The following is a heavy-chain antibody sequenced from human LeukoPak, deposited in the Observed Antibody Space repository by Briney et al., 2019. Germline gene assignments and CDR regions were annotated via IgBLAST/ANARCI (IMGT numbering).Heavy chain of an antibody. Sequence: GGSLRLSCAASGFTFSSYAMSWVRQAPGKGLEWVSAIIGSGGSTYYADSVKGRFTISRDNSKNTLYLKMNSLRAEDAAVYYSAKSSYCGGDCYLLAFDIWGQGTMVTVSS. CDR1: GFTFSSYA. CDR2: IIGSGGST. J-gene: IGHJ3*02. V-gene: IGHV3-23*01. D-gene: IGHD2-21*02. CDR3: AKSSYCGGDCYLLAFDI.